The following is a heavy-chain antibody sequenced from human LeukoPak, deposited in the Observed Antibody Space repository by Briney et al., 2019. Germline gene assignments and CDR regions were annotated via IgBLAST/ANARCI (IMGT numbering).Heavy chain of an antibody. CDR2: ISYDGSNK. CDR3: AKDQGYCYGYVSY. CDR1: GFTYCRYA. V-gene: IGHV3-30*04. J-gene: IGHJ4*02. Sequence: GRSLRLSCAASGFTYCRYAMHGVREAPGEGLEWVAVISYDGSNKYYADSGKGRFTTSRDNSKNTLYLQMNSLRREDTAVYYCAKDQGYCYGYVSYWGQGTLVTVSS. D-gene: IGHD5-18*01.